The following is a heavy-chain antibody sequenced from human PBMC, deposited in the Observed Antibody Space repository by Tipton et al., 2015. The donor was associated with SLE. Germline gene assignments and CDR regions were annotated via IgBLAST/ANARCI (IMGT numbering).Heavy chain of an antibody. CDR2: IYYSGNT. Sequence: TLSLTCTVSGGSIISNNYYWGWIRQPPGKGLEWIGSIYYSGNTYYNPSLKSRVTISVDTSKNQFSLKLSAVTAADTAVYYCARTLPKSPDPGGMDVWGQGTTVTVSS. CDR3: ARTLPKSPDPGGMDV. J-gene: IGHJ6*02. D-gene: IGHD1-14*01. V-gene: IGHV4-39*01. CDR1: GGSIISNNYY.